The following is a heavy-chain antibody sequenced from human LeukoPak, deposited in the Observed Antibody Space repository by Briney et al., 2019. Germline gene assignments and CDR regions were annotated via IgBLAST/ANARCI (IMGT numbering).Heavy chain of an antibody. CDR3: ARVGVVGYFYYMDV. V-gene: IGHV1-46*01. J-gene: IGHJ6*03. Sequence: ASVKISCKASGYALTRYDMHWVRQAPGQGLEWMGIINPSGGTTTYAQKFKGRITLTRDTFTGTVYMEVNSLRSEDTAVYYCARVGVVGYFYYMDVWGKGTNVTVSS. CDR1: GYALTRYD. D-gene: IGHD3-10*01. CDR2: INPSGGTT.